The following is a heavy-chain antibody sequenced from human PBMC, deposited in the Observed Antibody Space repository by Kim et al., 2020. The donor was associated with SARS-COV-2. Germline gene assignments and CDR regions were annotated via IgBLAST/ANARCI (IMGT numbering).Heavy chain of an antibody. CDR3: ARPGIAAAGYWYFDL. V-gene: IGHV4-39*01. J-gene: IGHJ2*01. D-gene: IGHD6-13*01. Sequence: SETLSLTCTVSGGSISSSSYYWGWIRQPPGKGLEWIGSIYYSGSTYYNPSLKSRVTISVDTSKNQFSLKLSSVTAADTAVYYCARPGIAAAGYWYFDLWGRGTLVTVSS. CDR1: GGSISSSSYY. CDR2: IYYSGST.